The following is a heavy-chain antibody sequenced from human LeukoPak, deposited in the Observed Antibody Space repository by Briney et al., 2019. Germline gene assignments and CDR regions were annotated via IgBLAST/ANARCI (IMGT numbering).Heavy chain of an antibody. J-gene: IGHJ5*02. CDR2: INEDETGK. CDR1: GFSFSNFW. D-gene: IGHD3-16*01. CDR3: ATDAFSYPNT. Sequence: GGSLRLTCTGSGFSFSNFWMAWVRQAPGKGLEWVANINEDETGKYYVDSVKGRFTISRDNAKNSLFLQMDSVRVEGTAVYYCATDAFSYPNTWGQGTQVTVSS. V-gene: IGHV3-7*01.